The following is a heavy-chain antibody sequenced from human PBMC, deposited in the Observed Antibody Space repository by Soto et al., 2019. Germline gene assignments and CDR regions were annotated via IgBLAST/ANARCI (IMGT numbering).Heavy chain of an antibody. J-gene: IGHJ5*02. CDR2: INHSGST. Sequence: SETLSLTCAVYGGSFSGYYWSWIRQPPGKGLEWIGEINHSGSTNYNPSLKSRVTISVDTSKNQFSLKLSSVTAADTAVYYCARLVITFGGVIVIRGSNWFDPWGQGTLVTVSS. CDR3: ARLVITFGGVIVIRGSNWFDP. CDR1: GGSFSGYY. D-gene: IGHD3-16*02. V-gene: IGHV4-34*01.